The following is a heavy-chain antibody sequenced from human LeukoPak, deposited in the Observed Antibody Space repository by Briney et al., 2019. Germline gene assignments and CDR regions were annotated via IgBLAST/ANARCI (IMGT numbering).Heavy chain of an antibody. CDR1: ADSVSSNSAA. V-gene: IGHV6-1*01. CDR2: TYYRSKWYN. D-gene: IGHD3-22*01. Sequence: SQTLSLTCAISADSVSSNSAAWNWIRQSPSRGLEWLGRTYYRSKWYNDYAVSVKSRITINPDTSKNQFSLQLNSVTPEDTAVYYCARSSLETGYYDSSGYYVDYWGQGTLVTVSS. CDR3: ARSSLETGYYDSSGYYVDY. J-gene: IGHJ4*02.